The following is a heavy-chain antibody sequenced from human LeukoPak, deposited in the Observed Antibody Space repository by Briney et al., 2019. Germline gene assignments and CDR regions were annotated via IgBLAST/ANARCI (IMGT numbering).Heavy chain of an antibody. V-gene: IGHV3-21*04. CDR1: GFTFSNYS. J-gene: IGHJ4*02. CDR2: ISSSSSYI. D-gene: IGHD2-8*01. CDR3: ANEGPNFDY. Sequence: GGSLRLSCAASGFTFSNYSMNWVRQAPGKGLEWVSSISSSSSYIYYADSVKGRFTISRDNSKNTVYLQMNSLRAEDTAVYYCANEGPNFDYWGQGTLVTVSS.